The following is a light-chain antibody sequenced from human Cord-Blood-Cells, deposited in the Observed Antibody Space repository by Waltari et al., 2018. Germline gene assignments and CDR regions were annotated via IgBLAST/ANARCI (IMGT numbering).Light chain of an antibody. J-gene: IGLJ3*02. Sequence: QSALTQPASVSGSPGQSITISCTGTSSDVGSYNLVSWYQQHPGKAPKLMIYEGSKRPSGVSNRFSGSKSGNTASLTIYGLQAEDEADYYCCSYAGSSTWVFGGGTTLTVL. V-gene: IGLV2-23*01. CDR3: CSYAGSSTWV. CDR2: EGS. CDR1: SSDVGSYNL.